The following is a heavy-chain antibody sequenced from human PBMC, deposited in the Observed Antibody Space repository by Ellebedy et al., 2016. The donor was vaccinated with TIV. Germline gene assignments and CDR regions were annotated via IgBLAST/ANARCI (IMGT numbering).Heavy chain of an antibody. V-gene: IGHV3-21*01. CDR3: ARGIGYSSGWSRGDY. D-gene: IGHD6-19*01. CDR1: GFTFSSYS. CDR2: ISSSSSYI. Sequence: GESLKISXAASGFTFSSYSMNWVRQAPGKGLEWVSSISSSSSYIYYADSVEGRFTISRDNAKNSLYLQMNSLRAEDTAVYYCARGIGYSSGWSRGDYWGQGTLVTVSS. J-gene: IGHJ4*02.